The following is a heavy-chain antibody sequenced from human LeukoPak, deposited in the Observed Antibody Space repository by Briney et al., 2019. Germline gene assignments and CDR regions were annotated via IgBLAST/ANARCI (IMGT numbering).Heavy chain of an antibody. CDR3: ARDAPDGTNFDY. J-gene: IGHJ4*02. CDR2: ISSSSSYI. D-gene: IGHD2-2*01. V-gene: IGHV3-21*01. CDR1: GFTFSSYS. Sequence: GSLRLSCAASGFTFSSYSMNWVRQAPGKGLEWVSSISSSSSYIYYADSVKGRFTISRDNAKNSLYLQMNSLRAEDTAVYYCARDAPDGTNFDYWSQGTLVTVSS.